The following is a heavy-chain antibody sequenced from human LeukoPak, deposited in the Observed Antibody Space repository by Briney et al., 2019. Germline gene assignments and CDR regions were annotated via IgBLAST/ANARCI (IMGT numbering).Heavy chain of an antibody. CDR1: GASVSSGSFY. CDR2: VYYSGST. CDR3: ARHYLGGNYPDYFNH. V-gene: IGHV4-61*01. Sequence: TSETLSLTCTVSGASVSSGSFYWSWIRQAPGKALEWIGYVYYSGSTYYSSSLKSRVTISIDTSKNQFSLNLNSVTAADTALYSCARHYLGGNYPDYFNHWGQGTLVTVSS. D-gene: IGHD1-26*01. J-gene: IGHJ4*02.